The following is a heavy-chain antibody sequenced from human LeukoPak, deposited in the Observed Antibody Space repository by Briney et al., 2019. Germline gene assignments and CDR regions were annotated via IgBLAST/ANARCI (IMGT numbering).Heavy chain of an antibody. CDR3: AKDRTPDGYYSIDY. J-gene: IGHJ4*02. Sequence: PGRSLRLSCAASGFTFSSYGMHWVRQAPGKGLEWVAVIWYDGSNKYYADSVKGRFTISRDNSKNTLYLQMNSLRVEDTAVYYCAKDRTPDGYYSIDYWGQGILVTVSS. CDR1: GFTFSSYG. CDR2: IWYDGSNK. V-gene: IGHV3-33*06. D-gene: IGHD3-3*01.